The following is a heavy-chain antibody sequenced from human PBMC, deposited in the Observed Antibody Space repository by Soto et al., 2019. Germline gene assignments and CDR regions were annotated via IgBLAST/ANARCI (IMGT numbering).Heavy chain of an antibody. D-gene: IGHD3-22*01. Sequence: GASVKVSCKASGGTFSSYAISWVRQAPGQGLEWMGGIIPIFGTANYAQKFQGRVTITADESTSTAYMELSSLRSEDTAVYYCASWDYYDSSGYYYYWGQGTLVTVSS. CDR2: IIPIFGTA. CDR1: GGTFSSYA. CDR3: ASWDYYDSSGYYYY. V-gene: IGHV1-69*13. J-gene: IGHJ4*02.